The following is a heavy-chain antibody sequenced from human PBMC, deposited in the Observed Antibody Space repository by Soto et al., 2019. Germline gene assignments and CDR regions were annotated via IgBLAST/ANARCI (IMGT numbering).Heavy chain of an antibody. CDR3: ARRAETNGWNGFGADKYYFDF. V-gene: IGHV1-8*01. D-gene: IGHD1-1*01. J-gene: IGHJ4*02. CDR2: MNPNTGNS. Sequence: QVQLVQSGAEVRKPGASVKVSCEASGYTCTSYDIYWVRQASGQGLEWMGWMNPNTGNSGYAQKFQGRVTMTSDTSISTAHMELSSLRSADTAVYYCARRAETNGWNGFGADKYYFDFWGQGTLVTVSS. CDR1: GYTCTSYD.